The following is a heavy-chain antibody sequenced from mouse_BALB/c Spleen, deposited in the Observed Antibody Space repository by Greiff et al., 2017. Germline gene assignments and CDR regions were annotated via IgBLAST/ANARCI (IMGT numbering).Heavy chain of an antibody. V-gene: IGHV1-82*01. CDR1: GYAFSSSW. CDR3: ARLGMITRYYFDY. CDR2: IYPGDGDT. Sequence: QVQLQQSGPELVKPGASVKISCKASGYAFSSSWMNWVKQRPGQGLEWIGRIYPGDGDTNYNEKFKSKATLTVDKSSSTAYMQLSSLTSEDSAVYYCARLGMITRYYFDYWGQGTTLTVSS. J-gene: IGHJ2*01. D-gene: IGHD2-4*01.